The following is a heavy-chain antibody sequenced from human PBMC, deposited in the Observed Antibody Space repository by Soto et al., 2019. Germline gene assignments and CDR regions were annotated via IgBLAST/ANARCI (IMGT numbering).Heavy chain of an antibody. D-gene: IGHD6-19*01. CDR2: IRRKANSYTT. J-gene: IGHJ6*02. CDR3: AMLGGWSGGSSGMDV. V-gene: IGHV3-72*01. CDR1: GLIFSDYH. Sequence: EVQLVESGGGLVQPGGSLRLSCEASGLIFSDYHMDWVRQAPGKGLEWVGRIRRKANSYTTEYAASVKGRFTISRDDSKGSLYVQMNSLKSEDTAVYYCAMLGGWSGGSSGMDVWGQGTTVTVSS.